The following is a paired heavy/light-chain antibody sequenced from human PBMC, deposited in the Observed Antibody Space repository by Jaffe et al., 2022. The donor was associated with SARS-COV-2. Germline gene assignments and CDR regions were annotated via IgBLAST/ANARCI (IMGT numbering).Light chain of an antibody. J-gene: IGKJ1*01. CDR2: KAS. CDR3: QQYLSS. V-gene: IGKV1-5*03. CDR1: QSISSW. Sequence: DIQMTQSPSTLSASVGDRVTITCRASQSISSWLAWYQQKPGKAPKLLIYKASSLESGVPSRFSGSGSGTEFTLTISSLQPDDFATYYCQQYLSSFGQGTKVEIK.
Heavy chain of an antibody. D-gene: IGHD6-19*01. J-gene: IGHJ1*01. CDR1: GFTFSSYA. CDR2: ISGSGGST. V-gene: IGHV3-23*01. CDR3: AKEGQWLVRDSLGRGSFGDDAEYFQH. Sequence: EVQLLESGGGLVQPGGSLRLSCAASGFTFSSYAMSWVRQAPGKGLEWVSAISGSGGSTYYADSVKGRFTISRDNSKNTLYLQMNSLRAEDTAVYYCAKEGQWLVRDSLGRGSFGDDAEYFQHWGQGTLVTVSS.